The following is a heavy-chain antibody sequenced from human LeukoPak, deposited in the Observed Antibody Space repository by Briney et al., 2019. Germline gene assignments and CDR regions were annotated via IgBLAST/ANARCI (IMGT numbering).Heavy chain of an antibody. Sequence: SETPSLTCAVYGGSFSGYYWSWIRQPPGKGLEWIGEINHSGSTNYNPSLKSRVTISVDTSKNQFSLKLSSVTAADTAVYYCASNSVLSIFDYWGQGTLVTVSS. J-gene: IGHJ4*02. V-gene: IGHV4-34*01. CDR3: ASNSVLSIFDY. D-gene: IGHD2/OR15-2a*01. CDR1: GGSFSGYY. CDR2: INHSGST.